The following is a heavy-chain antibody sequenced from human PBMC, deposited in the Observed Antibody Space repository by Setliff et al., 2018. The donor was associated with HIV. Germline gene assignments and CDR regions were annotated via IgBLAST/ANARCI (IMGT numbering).Heavy chain of an antibody. CDR2: IKKKGDGGTT. CDR1: GLTFTNAR. V-gene: IGHV3-15*01. Sequence: GGSLRLSCAASGLTFTNARMNWVRQVPGKGLEWVGHIKKKGDGGTTEYATPVKGRFTISRDDSENMLYLQMNDLKTEDTAVYYCMDFAIAGAWDYWGQGTLVTVSS. J-gene: IGHJ4*02. D-gene: IGHD6-13*01. CDR3: MDFAIAGAWDY.